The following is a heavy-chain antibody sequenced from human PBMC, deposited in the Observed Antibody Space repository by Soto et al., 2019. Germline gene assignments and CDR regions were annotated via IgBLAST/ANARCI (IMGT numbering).Heavy chain of an antibody. D-gene: IGHD5-12*01. CDR1: GYSISSGYY. V-gene: IGHV4-38-2*01. CDR2: IYHSGST. CDR3: AGGGRDGYNYVGWFDP. J-gene: IGHJ5*02. Sequence: KPSETLSLTCAVSGYSISSGYYWGWIRQPPGKGLEWIGSIYHSGSTYYNPSLTGRGTISVDTSKNKFSLKLSSVTAADTAVGYCAGGGRDGYNYVGWFDPWGQGTRVTVSS.